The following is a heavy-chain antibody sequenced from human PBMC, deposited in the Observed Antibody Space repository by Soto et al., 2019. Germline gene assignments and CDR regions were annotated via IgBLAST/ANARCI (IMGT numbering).Heavy chain of an antibody. CDR2: IIPILGIA. CDR3: ARSEDDYGDYEFFDY. CDR1: GGTFSSYT. V-gene: IGHV1-69*02. Sequence: QVQLVQSGAEVKKPGSSVKVSCKASGGTFSSYTISWVRQAPGQGLEWMGRIIPILGIANYAQKFQGRVTITADKSTSTAYMELSSLRSEDTAVYYCARSEDDYGDYEFFDYWGQGTLVTGSS. J-gene: IGHJ4*02. D-gene: IGHD4-17*01.